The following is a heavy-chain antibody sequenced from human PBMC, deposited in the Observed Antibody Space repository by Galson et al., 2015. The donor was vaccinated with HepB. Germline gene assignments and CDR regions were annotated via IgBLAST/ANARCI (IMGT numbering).Heavy chain of an antibody. CDR2: ISYDGSNK. D-gene: IGHD4-17*01. V-gene: IGHV3-30*18. Sequence: SLRLSCAASGFTFSSYGMHWVRQAPGKGLEWVAVISYDGSNKYYADSVKGRFTISRDNSKNTLYLQMNSLRAEDTAVYYCAKIYGLHGYYYYGMDVWGQGTTVTVSS. J-gene: IGHJ6*02. CDR3: AKIYGLHGYYYYGMDV. CDR1: GFTFSSYG.